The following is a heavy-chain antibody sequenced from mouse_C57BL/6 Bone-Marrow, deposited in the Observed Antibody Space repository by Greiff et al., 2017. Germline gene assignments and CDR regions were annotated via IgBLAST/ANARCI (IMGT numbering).Heavy chain of an antibody. J-gene: IGHJ3*01. V-gene: IGHV14-4*01. D-gene: IGHD2-4*01. CDR3: TPYDYDDG. CDR2: IDPENGDT. Sequence: VQLQQSGAELVRPGASVKLSCTASGFNIKDDYMHWVKQRPEQGLEWIGWIDPENGDTEYASKFQGKATITAETSSNTAYLQLSSLTSEDTAVYYCTPYDYDDGWGQGTLVTVSA. CDR1: GFNIKDDY.